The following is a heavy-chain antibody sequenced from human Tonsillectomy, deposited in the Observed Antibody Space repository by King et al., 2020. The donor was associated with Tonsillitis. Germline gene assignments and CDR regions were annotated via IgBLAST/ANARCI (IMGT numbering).Heavy chain of an antibody. CDR3: ARLNYYESGAFDY. CDR2: IHYNGRT. D-gene: IGHD3-22*01. V-gene: IGHV4-59*08. J-gene: IGHJ4*02. CDR1: GGSISTYY. Sequence: VQLQESGPGLVEPSETLSLTCTVSGGSISTYYWGWIWQPPGTRLEWIGYIHYNGRTNYNPSLNSRVTLSVDTSKNQFNLRLSSVTADATAIYYCARLNYYESGAFDYWGQGTLVTVSS.